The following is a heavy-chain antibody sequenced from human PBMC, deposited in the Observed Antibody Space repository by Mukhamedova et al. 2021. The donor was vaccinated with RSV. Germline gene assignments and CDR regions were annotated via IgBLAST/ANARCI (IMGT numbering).Heavy chain of an antibody. CDR2: ISTGGSTI. V-gene: IGHV3-48*03. J-gene: IGHJ4*02. Sequence: VRQAPGKGLEWVSHISTGGSTIYYADSVKGRFTISRDNSKNSLYLQMNSLRAEATPVISGGRRRGYVDSPLDSWGQGARAPVSS. D-gene: IGHD5-12*01. CDR3: GRRRGYVDSPLDS.